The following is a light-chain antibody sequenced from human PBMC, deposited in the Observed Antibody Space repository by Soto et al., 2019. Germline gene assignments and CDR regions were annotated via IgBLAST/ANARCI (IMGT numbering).Light chain of an antibody. J-gene: IGLJ1*01. Sequence: SYELTQPPSVSVAPGQTAWITCGGDNIGSKSVHWYQQKPGQAPVMVVYDDSDRPSGIPERFSGSNSGNTATLTIIRVEAGDQADYYCQVWDSSSDHRVFGTGTKLTVL. CDR3: QVWDSSSDHRV. CDR1: NIGSKS. V-gene: IGLV3-21*02. CDR2: DDS.